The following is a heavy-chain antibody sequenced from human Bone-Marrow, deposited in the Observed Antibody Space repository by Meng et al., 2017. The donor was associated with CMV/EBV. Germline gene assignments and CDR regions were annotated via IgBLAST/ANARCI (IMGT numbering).Heavy chain of an antibody. J-gene: IGHJ4*02. Sequence: CTFSGFSLTTNEVGVGWIRQPPGKALEWLALIYWDDDRRFSPSLKTRLTITKDTTKNQVALTVANMDPVDTATYFCARRLTSGPFDYWGQGILVTVSS. CDR2: IYWDDDR. CDR1: GFSLTTNEVG. V-gene: IGHV2-5*02. D-gene: IGHD3-16*01. CDR3: ARRLTSGPFDY.